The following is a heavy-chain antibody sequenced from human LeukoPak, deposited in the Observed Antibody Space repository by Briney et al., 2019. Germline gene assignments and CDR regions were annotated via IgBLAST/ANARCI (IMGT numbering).Heavy chain of an antibody. D-gene: IGHD1-26*01. CDR3: ARAYSGSSTPDY. CDR1: GYTFTSYD. V-gene: IGHV1-2*02. Sequence: ASVKVSCKASGYTFTSYDINWVRQATGQGLEWMGWINPNSGGTNYAQKFQGRVTMTRDTSISTAYMELSRLRSDDTAVYYCARAYSGSSTPDYWGQGTLVTVSS. J-gene: IGHJ4*02. CDR2: INPNSGGT.